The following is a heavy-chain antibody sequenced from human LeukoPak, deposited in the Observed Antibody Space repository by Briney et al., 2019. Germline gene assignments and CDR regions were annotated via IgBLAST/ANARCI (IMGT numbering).Heavy chain of an antibody. Sequence: GGSLRLSCAASGFTFSDYYMSWIRQAPGKGLEWVSYISSSGSTIYYADSVKGRFTISRDNAKNSLYLQMSSLRAEDTAVYYCAREGYYGSRYFQHWGQGTLVTVSS. CDR3: AREGYYGSRYFQH. CDR2: ISSSGSTI. D-gene: IGHD3-10*01. J-gene: IGHJ1*01. V-gene: IGHV3-11*01. CDR1: GFTFSDYY.